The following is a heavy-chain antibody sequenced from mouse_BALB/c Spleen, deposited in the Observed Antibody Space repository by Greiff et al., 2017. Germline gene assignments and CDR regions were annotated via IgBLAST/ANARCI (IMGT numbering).Heavy chain of an antibody. V-gene: IGHV1S29*02. CDR2: IYPYNGGT. D-gene: IGHD1-1*01. CDR3: ARSGYYYGSNHWYLDV. Sequence: EVKLQESGPELVKPGASVKISCKASGYTFTDYNMHWVKQSHGKSLEWIGYIYPYNGGTGHNQKFKSKATLTVDNSSSTAYMELRSLTSEDSAVYYCARSGYYYGSNHWYLDVWGAGTTVTVSS. J-gene: IGHJ1*01. CDR1: GYTFTDYN.